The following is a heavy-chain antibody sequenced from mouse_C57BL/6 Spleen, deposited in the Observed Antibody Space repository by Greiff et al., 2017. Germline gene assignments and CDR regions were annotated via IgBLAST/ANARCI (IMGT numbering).Heavy chain of an antibody. CDR1: GYTFTDYE. V-gene: IGHV1-15*01. CDR2: IDPETGGT. J-gene: IGHJ2*01. Sequence: VKLVESGAELVRPGASVTLSCKASGYTFTDYEMHWVKQTPVHGLEWIGAIDPETGGTAYNQKFKGKAILTADKSSSTAYMELRSLTSEDSAVYYCTRSVVAFDYWGQGTTLTVSS. D-gene: IGHD1-1*01. CDR3: TRSVVAFDY.